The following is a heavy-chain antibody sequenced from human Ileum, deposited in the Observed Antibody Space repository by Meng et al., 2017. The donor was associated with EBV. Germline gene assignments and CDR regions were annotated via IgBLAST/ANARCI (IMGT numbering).Heavy chain of an antibody. CDR3: ARDRGQDTVVVVADRGFDP. V-gene: IGHV1-18*01. Sequence: QVQLVQSGAEVKKPGASVNVACRASGYTFNNYGLNWVRQAPGQGLEWMGWISPYIGNTNYAQRFQGRLTLTTDTSTDTAYMELRSLSPDDTAIYYCARDRGQDTVVVVADRGFDPWGQGTLVTVSS. CDR2: ISPYIGNT. CDR1: GYTFNNYG. D-gene: IGHD2-15*01. J-gene: IGHJ5*02.